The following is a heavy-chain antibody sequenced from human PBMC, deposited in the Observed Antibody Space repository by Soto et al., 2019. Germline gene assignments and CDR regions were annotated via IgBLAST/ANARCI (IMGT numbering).Heavy chain of an antibody. J-gene: IGHJ4*02. D-gene: IGHD3-22*01. CDR2: ITTDGSRT. Sequence: PGGSLRLSCAGSGFSCGSYWMHWVRQAPGKGLVWVSHITTDGSRTDYADSVRGRFTISRDNAKNTLYLQMNSLRAEDTAVYYCARLAYYYDSSGKQTSGQCDYWGKGTRVSASS. CDR3: ARLAYYYDSSGKQTSGQCDY. CDR1: GFSCGSYW. V-gene: IGHV3-74*01.